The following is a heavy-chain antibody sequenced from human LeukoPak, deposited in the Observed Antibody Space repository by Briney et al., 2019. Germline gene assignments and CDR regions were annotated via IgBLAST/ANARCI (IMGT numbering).Heavy chain of an antibody. Sequence: GSLRLSCAASGFTFSSYEMNWVRQAPGKGLEWISYICGRGITTYYADSVKGRFTISRDDAKKLLYLEMNSLRAEDTAVYYCARDLYYYGSGNYVPGLPDYWGRGTLVTVSS. CDR3: ARDLYYYGSGNYVPGLPDY. CDR1: GFTFSSYE. D-gene: IGHD3-10*01. V-gene: IGHV3-48*03. CDR2: ICGRGITT. J-gene: IGHJ4*02.